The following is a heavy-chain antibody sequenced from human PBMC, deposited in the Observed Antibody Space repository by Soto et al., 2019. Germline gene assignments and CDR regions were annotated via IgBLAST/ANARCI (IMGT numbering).Heavy chain of an antibody. Sequence: GSLRLSCAASGFTFSNYALSWVRQAPGKGLEWVSGIDESGTNTYYADSVKGRFTISRDNSRNTLYLEMNSLRAEDTAVYYCARMVCSGGSCLGLADLFFDYWGQGTLVTVSS. V-gene: IGHV3-23*01. D-gene: IGHD2-15*01. CDR3: ARMVCSGGSCLGLADLFFDY. CDR2: IDESGTNT. J-gene: IGHJ4*02. CDR1: GFTFSNYA.